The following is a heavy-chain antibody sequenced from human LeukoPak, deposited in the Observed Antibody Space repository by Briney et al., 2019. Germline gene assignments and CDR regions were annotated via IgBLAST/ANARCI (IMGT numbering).Heavy chain of an antibody. Sequence: ASVKVSCKASGYTFTGYYMHWVRQAPGQGLEWMGWINPNSGGTNYAQKFQGRVTMTRDTSISTAYMELSRLRSDDTAVYYCARAYTHYYYDSSDLLDYWGQGTLVTVSS. J-gene: IGHJ4*02. CDR1: GYTFTGYY. CDR3: ARAYTHYYYDSSDLLDY. V-gene: IGHV1-2*02. CDR2: INPNSGGT. D-gene: IGHD3-22*01.